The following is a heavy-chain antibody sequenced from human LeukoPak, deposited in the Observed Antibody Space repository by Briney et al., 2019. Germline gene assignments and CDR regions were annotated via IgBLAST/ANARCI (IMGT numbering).Heavy chain of an antibody. CDR2: INPNSGGT. CDR1: GYTFTGYY. Sequence: GASVKVSCKASGYTFTGYYMHWVRQAPGQGLEWMGWINPNSGGTNYAQKFQGRVTMTRDTSISTAYMELSRLRSDDTAVYYCARDYYGSGSYYQWGFDYWSQGTLVTVSS. CDR3: ARDYYGSGSYYQWGFDY. J-gene: IGHJ4*02. V-gene: IGHV1-2*02. D-gene: IGHD3-10*01.